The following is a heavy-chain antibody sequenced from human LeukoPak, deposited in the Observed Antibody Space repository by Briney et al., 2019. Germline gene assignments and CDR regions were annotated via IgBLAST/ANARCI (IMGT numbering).Heavy chain of an antibody. V-gene: IGHV5-51*01. CDR1: GFSFTSYW. CDR3: ARQEGWYGHLDY. D-gene: IGHD2-15*01. CDR2: IYLGDSDA. Sequence: GESLKISCKGSGFSFTSYWIAWVRQMPGKGLEWMGIIYLGDSDATYSPSFQGQVFISADKSLNTAYLQWSSLKSSDTATYYCARQEGWYGHLDYWGQGTLVTVSS. J-gene: IGHJ4*02.